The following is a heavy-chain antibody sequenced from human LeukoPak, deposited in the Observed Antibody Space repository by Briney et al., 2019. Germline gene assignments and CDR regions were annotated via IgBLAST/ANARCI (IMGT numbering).Heavy chain of an antibody. J-gene: IGHJ5*02. V-gene: IGHV1-18*01. CDR1: GYIFTSYG. CDR3: ARAQIVVLPVGMSGGVDWFDP. CDR2: ISAYKGNT. Sequence: ASVKVSCKASGYIFTSYGISWVRQAPGQGLEWMGWISAYKGNTNYAQKFQGRVTMTTDTSTSTAYMELRSLRSDDTAVYYCARAQIVVLPVGMSGGVDWFDPWGQGSLVTVSS. D-gene: IGHD2-2*01.